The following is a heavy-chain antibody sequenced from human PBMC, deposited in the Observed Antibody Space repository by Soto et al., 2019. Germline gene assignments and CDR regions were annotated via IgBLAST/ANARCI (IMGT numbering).Heavy chain of an antibody. CDR1: GGSFSGYY. V-gene: IGHV4-34*01. CDR2: INHSGST. J-gene: IGHJ4*02. D-gene: IGHD6-13*01. CDR3: AREYRAAVGHRRYSFAD. Sequence: SETLSLTCAVYGGSFSGYYWSWIRQPPGKGLEWIGEINHSGSTNYNPSLESRVTISVDKSKNQFSLNLNSVTAADTAVYYCAREYRAAVGHRRYSFADWGQGTLVSVS.